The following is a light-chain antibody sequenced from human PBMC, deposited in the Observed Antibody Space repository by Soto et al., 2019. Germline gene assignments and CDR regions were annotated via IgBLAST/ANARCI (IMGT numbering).Light chain of an antibody. V-gene: IGLV1-47*01. CDR3: AAWDDSLSAHVV. CDR2: RNN. CDR1: SSNIGSNY. J-gene: IGLJ2*01. Sequence: QSVLTQPPSASGTPGQRVTISCSGSSSNIGSNYVYWYQQLPGTAPKLLIYRNNRRPSGVPDRFSGSKSGTSASLAISGLRSEDEADYYCAAWDDSLSAHVVFGGGTKVTVL.